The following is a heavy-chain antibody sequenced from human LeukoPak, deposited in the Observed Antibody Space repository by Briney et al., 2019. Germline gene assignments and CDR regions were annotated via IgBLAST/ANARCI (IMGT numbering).Heavy chain of an antibody. CDR2: INPNSGGT. CDR3: ARVPALVGALDY. J-gene: IGHJ4*02. V-gene: IGHV1-2*02. CDR1: GYTFTGYY. D-gene: IGHD1-26*01. Sequence: ASVKVSCKASGYTFTGYYMHWVRQAPGQGLEWMGWINPNSGGTNYAQKFQGRVTMTRDTSISAAYMELSWLRSDDTAVYYCARVPALVGALDYWGQGTLVTVSS.